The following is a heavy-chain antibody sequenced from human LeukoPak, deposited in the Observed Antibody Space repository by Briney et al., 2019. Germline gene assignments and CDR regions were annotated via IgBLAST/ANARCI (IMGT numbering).Heavy chain of an antibody. CDR2: ISSSNYI. J-gene: IGHJ4*02. CDR3: ARDLSLVVPYYFDF. V-gene: IGHV3-21*01. D-gene: IGHD2-15*01. Sequence: GGSLILSCAASGFSFSSYSMSWVRQAPGKGLEWVSSISSSNYIYYADSVKGRFTISKDNAKNSLYLQMNSLRAEDTAVYYCARDLSLVVPYYFDFWGQGTVVTVSS. CDR1: GFSFSSYS.